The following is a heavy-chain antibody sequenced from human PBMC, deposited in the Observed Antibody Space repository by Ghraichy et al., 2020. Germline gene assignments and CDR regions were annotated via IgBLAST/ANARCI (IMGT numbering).Heavy chain of an antibody. CDR3: ASTSPANDY. CDR2: IHYSGST. CDR1: GGSISSYD. Sequence: SETLSLTCTVSGGSISSYDWSWSWIRQPPRKGLEWIGNIHYSGSTNHNPSLKSRVTISVDTSKNQFSLKLSSVTAADTAVYYCASTSPANDYWGQGTLVTVSS. J-gene: IGHJ4*02. V-gene: IGHV4-59*01.